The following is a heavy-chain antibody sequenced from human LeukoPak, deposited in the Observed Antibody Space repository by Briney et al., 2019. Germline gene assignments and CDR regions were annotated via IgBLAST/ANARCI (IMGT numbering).Heavy chain of an antibody. V-gene: IGHV3-53*01. D-gene: IGHD5-24*01. J-gene: IGHJ4*02. CDR3: GREGGDGYSFDY. CDR2: IYSGGST. Sequence: GGSLRLSCAASGFTVSSNYMSWVRQAPGKGLEWVSVIYSGGSTYYADSVKGRFTISRDNSKNTLYLQMNSLGAEETAVYYCGREGGDGYSFDYWGQGTLVTVSS. CDR1: GFTVSSNY.